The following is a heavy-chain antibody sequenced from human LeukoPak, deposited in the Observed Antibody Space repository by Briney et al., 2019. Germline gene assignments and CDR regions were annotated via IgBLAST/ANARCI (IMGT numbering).Heavy chain of an antibody. J-gene: IGHJ4*02. V-gene: IGHV4-34*01. CDR3: ARASPFIAVAGTAFDY. CDR1: GGSFSGYY. Sequence: LKPSETLSLTCAVYGGSFSGYYWSWIRQPPGKGLEWIGEINHSGSTNYNPSLKSRVTISVDTSKNQFPLKLSSVTAADTAVYYCARASPFIAVAGTAFDYWGQGTLVTVSS. D-gene: IGHD6-19*01. CDR2: INHSGST.